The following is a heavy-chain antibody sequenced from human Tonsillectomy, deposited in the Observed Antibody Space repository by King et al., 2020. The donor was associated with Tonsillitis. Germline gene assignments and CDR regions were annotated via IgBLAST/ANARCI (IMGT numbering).Heavy chain of an antibody. J-gene: IGHJ4*02. CDR3: ARTYSGYEMYYFDY. CDR1: GFTLSDYH. V-gene: IGHV3-11*05. CDR2: IKSRTSYT. Sequence: VQLVESGGGLVKPGGSLRLSCAASGFTLSDYHISWIRQAPGKGLEWVSYIKSRTSYTNYADSLKGRFTISRDNAKNSLYLQMNSLRAEDTAVYYCARTYSGYEMYYFDYWGQGTLVTVSS. D-gene: IGHD5-12*01.